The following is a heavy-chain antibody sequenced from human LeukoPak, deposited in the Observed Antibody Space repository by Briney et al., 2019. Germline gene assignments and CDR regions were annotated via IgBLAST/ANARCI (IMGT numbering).Heavy chain of an antibody. CDR1: GFSFSAYA. D-gene: IGHD1-7*01. CDR3: ARDESGDWNYGGYWFDP. Sequence: GSLRLSCTASGFSFSAYAMMWVRQAPGKGPEWIGSILYSGNTHYNPSLKSRATISKDTSKNQFSLRLTSVTAADSAVYYCARDESGDWNYGGYWFDPWGQGMLVTVSS. CDR2: ILYSGNT. V-gene: IGHV4-39*07. J-gene: IGHJ5*02.